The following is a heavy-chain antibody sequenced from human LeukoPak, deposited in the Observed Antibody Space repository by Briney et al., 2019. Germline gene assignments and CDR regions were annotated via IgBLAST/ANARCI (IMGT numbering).Heavy chain of an antibody. Sequence: GASVKVSCKASGYTFTGYYMHWVRQAPGQGLEWMGWISAYNGNTNYAQKLQGRVTMTTDTSTSTAYMELRSLRSDDTAVYYCARVMGGYYYYMDVWGKGTTVTVSS. CDR3: ARVMGGYYYYMDV. J-gene: IGHJ6*03. V-gene: IGHV1-18*04. D-gene: IGHD2-8*01. CDR2: ISAYNGNT. CDR1: GYTFTGYY.